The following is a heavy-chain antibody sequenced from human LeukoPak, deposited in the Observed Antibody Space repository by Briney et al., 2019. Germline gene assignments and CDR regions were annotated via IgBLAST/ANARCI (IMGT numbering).Heavy chain of an antibody. CDR2: ISSSGSTI. Sequence: PGGSLRLSCAASGFTFSDYYMSWIRQAPGKGLEWVSYISSSGSTIYYADSVRGRFTISRDNAKNTLFLQMNSLRAEDTAVYYCVRDRPHNWFDPWGQGTLVTVSS. J-gene: IGHJ5*02. CDR1: GFTFSDYY. D-gene: IGHD6-6*01. CDR3: VRDRPHNWFDP. V-gene: IGHV3-11*04.